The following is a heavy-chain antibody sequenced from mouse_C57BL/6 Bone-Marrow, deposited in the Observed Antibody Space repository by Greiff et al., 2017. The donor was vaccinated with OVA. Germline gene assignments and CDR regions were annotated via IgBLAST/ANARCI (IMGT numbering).Heavy chain of an antibody. CDR3: TKTTVVATDYFDY. CDR2: IDPEPGGT. V-gene: IGHV1-15*01. D-gene: IGHD1-1*01. J-gene: IGHJ2*01. Sequence: QVQLQQSGAELVRPGASVTLSCKASGYTFTDYEMHWVKQTPVHGLEWIGAIDPEPGGTAYNQKFKGKAILTADKSSSTAYMELRSLTSEDSAVYYCTKTTVVATDYFDYWGQGTTLTVSS. CDR1: GYTFTDYE.